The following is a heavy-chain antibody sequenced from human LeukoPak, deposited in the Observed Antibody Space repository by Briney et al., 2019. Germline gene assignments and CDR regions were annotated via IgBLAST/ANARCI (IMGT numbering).Heavy chain of an antibody. J-gene: IGHJ4*02. CDR1: GFTFSSYC. D-gene: IGHD2-2*01. CDR3: ASSTQFSKYADY. V-gene: IGHV3-74*01. CDR2: INSDGSIT. Sequence: GGSLRLSCAASGFTFSSYCMHWVRQAPGKGLVWVSRINSDGSITTYADSVRAGFTISRDNAKSTLYLKMNSLRAEDTAVYFCASSTQFSKYADYWGKGALVTVSS.